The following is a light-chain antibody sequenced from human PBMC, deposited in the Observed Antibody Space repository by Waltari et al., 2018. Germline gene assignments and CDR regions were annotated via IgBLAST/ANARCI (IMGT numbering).Light chain of an antibody. Sequence: QSVLTQPPSASGTPGQGVTISCAGTYPPLGTQQAKWYQHVPGTAPKLLIYSNNLRPSGVPDRFSGSKSGTSASLAISGLQSQDDADYYCAAWDGTLNAWVFGGGTKVTVL. J-gene: IGLJ3*02. CDR1: YPPLGTQQ. CDR3: AAWDGTLNAWV. CDR2: SNN. V-gene: IGLV1-44*01.